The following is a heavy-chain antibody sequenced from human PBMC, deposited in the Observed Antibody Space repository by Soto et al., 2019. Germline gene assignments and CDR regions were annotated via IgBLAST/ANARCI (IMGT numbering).Heavy chain of an antibody. CDR2: IWYDGSNK. Sequence: PGGSLRLSCAASGFTFSSYGMHWVRQAPGKGLEWVAVIWYDGSNKYYADSVKGRFTISRDNSKNTLYLQMNSLRAEDTAVYYCARVRTGSSWSGPGGYWGQGTLVTVSS. CDR3: ARVRTGSSWSGPGGY. J-gene: IGHJ4*02. CDR1: GFTFSSYG. D-gene: IGHD6-13*01. V-gene: IGHV3-33*01.